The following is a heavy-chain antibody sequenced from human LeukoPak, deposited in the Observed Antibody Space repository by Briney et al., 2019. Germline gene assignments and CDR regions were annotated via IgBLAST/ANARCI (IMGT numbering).Heavy chain of an antibody. D-gene: IGHD2-15*01. CDR1: GFTFSSYA. Sequence: GGSLRLSCAASGFTFSSYAMHWVRQAPGKGLEWVSVIHSGGSTYYADSVKGRFTISRDNSKNTVNLQMNDLRAEDTAVYYCARSWYARLNFDYWGQGTLVTVSS. V-gene: IGHV3-66*02. CDR2: IHSGGST. CDR3: ARSWYARLNFDY. J-gene: IGHJ4*02.